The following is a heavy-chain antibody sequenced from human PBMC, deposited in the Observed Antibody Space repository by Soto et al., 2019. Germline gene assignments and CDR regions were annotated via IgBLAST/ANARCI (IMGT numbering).Heavy chain of an antibody. J-gene: IGHJ4*02. CDR2: IWNHGNAD. D-gene: IGHD3-10*01. CDR3: ARGPWLVGDITSFDY. Sequence: QVQLVESGGGVVQPGTSLRLSCAASGFTFSTYGMHWVRQAPGKGLEWVALIWNHGNADSYADFVKGRFSISRAKSKSKVVLQMSSLRAEDTGVYYCARGPWLVGDITSFDYWSQGTLVTVSS. V-gene: IGHV3-33*01. CDR1: GFTFSTYG.